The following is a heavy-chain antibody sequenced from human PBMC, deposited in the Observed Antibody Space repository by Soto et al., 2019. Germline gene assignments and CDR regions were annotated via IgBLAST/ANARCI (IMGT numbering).Heavy chain of an antibody. D-gene: IGHD6-6*01. CDR1: GFTFSSYA. CDR2: ISYDGSNK. J-gene: IGHJ6*02. V-gene: IGHV3-30-3*01. CDR3: AREYSSSATHHKFYYYYYYGMDV. Sequence: QVQLVESGGGVVQPGRSLRLSCAASGFTFSSYAMHWVRQAPGKGLEWVAVISYDGSNKYYADSVKGRFTISRDNSKNPLYLQVNSLRAEDTAVYYCAREYSSSATHHKFYYYYYYGMDVWGQGTTVTVSS.